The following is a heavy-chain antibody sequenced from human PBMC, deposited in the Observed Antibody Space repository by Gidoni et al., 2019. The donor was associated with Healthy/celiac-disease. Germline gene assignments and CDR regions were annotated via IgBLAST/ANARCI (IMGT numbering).Heavy chain of an antibody. J-gene: IGHJ5*02. V-gene: IGHV4-61*02. Sequence: QVQLQESGPGLVKPSQTLSLTCPVPAGSISSGSYYWSWIRQPAGKGLEWIGRIYTSGSTNYNPSLKSRVTISVDTSKNQFSLKLSSVTAADTAVYYCAREDLRAAAWFDPWGQGTLVTVSS. CDR3: AREDLRAAAWFDP. CDR1: AGSISSGSYY. D-gene: IGHD6-13*01. CDR2: IYTSGST.